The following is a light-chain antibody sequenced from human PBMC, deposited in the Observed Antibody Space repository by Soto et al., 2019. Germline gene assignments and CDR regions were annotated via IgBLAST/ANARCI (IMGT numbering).Light chain of an antibody. V-gene: IGKV3-15*01. CDR1: QSVGTN. J-gene: IGKJ5*01. CDR3: KTKDSWPL. Sequence: DIVMTQSPSTLSVSPGEAATLSCRASQSVGTNLAWYQQKPGKAPRVVVYGASTRATGIPARCSGSGSGTEFTLTSSRLQSEDFAVYYCKTKDSWPLFGEGTRLEI. CDR2: GAS.